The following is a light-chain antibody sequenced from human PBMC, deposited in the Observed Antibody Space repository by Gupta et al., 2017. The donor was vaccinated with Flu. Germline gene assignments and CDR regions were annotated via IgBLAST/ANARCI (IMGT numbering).Light chain of an antibody. CDR2: LNSDGSH. Sequence: KLTCTLSSGHSSYAIAWHQQQPEKGPRYLMKLNSDGSHSKGDGIPDRFSGSSSGAERYLTISSLQSEDEADYYCQTGGTGIQGVFGGGTKLTVL. CDR3: QTGGTGIQGV. CDR1: SGHSSYA. J-gene: IGLJ3*02. V-gene: IGLV4-69*01.